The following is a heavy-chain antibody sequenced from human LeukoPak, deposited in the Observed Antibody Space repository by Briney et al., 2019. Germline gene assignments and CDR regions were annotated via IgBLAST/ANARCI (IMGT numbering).Heavy chain of an antibody. CDR3: ARDRPLIVGATRAFDY. CDR2: ISSSGSTI. D-gene: IGHD1-26*01. CDR1: GFTFSSYE. V-gene: IGHV3-48*03. J-gene: IGHJ4*02. Sequence: PGGSLRLSCAASGFTFSSYEMNWVRQAPGKGLEWVSYISSSGSTIYYADSVKGRFTISRDNAKNSLYLQMNSLRAEDTAVYYCARDRPLIVGATRAFDYWGQGTLVTVSS.